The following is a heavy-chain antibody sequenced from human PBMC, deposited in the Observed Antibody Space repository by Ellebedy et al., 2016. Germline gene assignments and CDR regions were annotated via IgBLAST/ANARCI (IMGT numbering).Heavy chain of an antibody. CDR3: VREKHLVLEK. CDR2: LSFDGNRT. D-gene: IGHD2-8*01. V-gene: IGHV3-30*03. Sequence: GESLKISXAASGFIFSNYGMHWVRQAPGKGLEWVAALSFDGNRTYSADSLKDRFTISRDNSKNTLYLQLINLRPADTAIYFCVREKHLVLEKWGQGTLISVSS. J-gene: IGHJ4*02. CDR1: GFIFSNYG.